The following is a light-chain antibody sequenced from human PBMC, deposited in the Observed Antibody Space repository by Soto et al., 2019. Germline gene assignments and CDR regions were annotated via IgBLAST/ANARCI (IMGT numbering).Light chain of an antibody. CDR1: SSNIGAGYD. Sequence: QSVLTQPPSVSGAPGQRVTISCTGSSSNIGAGYDVHWYQQLPGTAPKLLIYGNNNRPSGVPDRFSGSKSGTSASLAITGLQAEDEADYSCQSFDNSLSGVVFGGGTKLTVL. CDR2: GNN. V-gene: IGLV1-40*01. J-gene: IGLJ2*01. CDR3: QSFDNSLSGVV.